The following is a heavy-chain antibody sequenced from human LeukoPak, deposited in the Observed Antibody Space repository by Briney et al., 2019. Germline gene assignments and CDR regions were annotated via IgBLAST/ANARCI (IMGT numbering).Heavy chain of an antibody. D-gene: IGHD5-18*01. CDR2: ISGSGGST. J-gene: IGHJ4*02. CDR1: GFTFSSYA. V-gene: IGHV3-23*01. Sequence: TGGSLRLSCAASGFTFSSYAMSWVRQAPGKGLEWVSAISGSGGSTYYADSVKGRFTISRDNSKNTLYLQMNSLRAEDTAVYYCAKEGYSPWFGPYYFDYWGQGTLVTVSS. CDR3: AKEGYSPWFGPYYFDY.